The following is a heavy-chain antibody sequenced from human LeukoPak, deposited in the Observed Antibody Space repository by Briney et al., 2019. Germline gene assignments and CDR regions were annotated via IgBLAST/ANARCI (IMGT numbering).Heavy chain of an antibody. J-gene: IGHJ4*02. CDR3: ARGSRESDPYYFDY. Sequence: PSETLSLTCTVSGYSISSSSYYWGWIRQPPGKGLEWIGSIYYSGSTYYNPSLKSRVTISVDTSKNQFSLKLSSVTAADTAVYYRARGSRESDPYYFDYWGQGTLVTVSS. V-gene: IGHV4-39*07. CDR1: GYSISSSSYY. CDR2: IYYSGST. D-gene: IGHD3-10*01.